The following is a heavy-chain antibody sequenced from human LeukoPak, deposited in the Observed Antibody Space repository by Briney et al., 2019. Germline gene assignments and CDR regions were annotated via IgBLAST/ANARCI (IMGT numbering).Heavy chain of an antibody. V-gene: IGHV1-8*01. J-gene: IGHJ4*02. CDR3: ARGKLGYCSSTSCYTAN. D-gene: IGHD2-2*02. CDR1: GYTFTSYD. CDR2: MNPNSGNT. Sequence: ASVKVSCKASGYTFTSYDINWVRQATGQGLEWMGWMNPNSGNTGYAQKFQGRVTMTRNTSISTAYMELNSLRSEDTAVYYCARGKLGYCSSTSCYTANWGQGTLVTVSS.